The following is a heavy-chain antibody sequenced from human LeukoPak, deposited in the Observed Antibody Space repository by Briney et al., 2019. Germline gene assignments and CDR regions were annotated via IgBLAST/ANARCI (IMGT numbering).Heavy chain of an antibody. CDR2: IIPIFGTA. V-gene: IGHV1-69*06. CDR3: ASYDNSGYYRGGYFDY. J-gene: IGHJ4*02. Sequence: ASVKVSCKASGGTFSSYAISWVRQAPGQGLEWMGGIIPIFGTANYAQKFQGRVTITADKSTSTAYMELSSLRSEDTAVYYCASYDNSGYYRGGYFDYWGQGTLVTVSS. D-gene: IGHD3-22*01. CDR1: GGTFSSYA.